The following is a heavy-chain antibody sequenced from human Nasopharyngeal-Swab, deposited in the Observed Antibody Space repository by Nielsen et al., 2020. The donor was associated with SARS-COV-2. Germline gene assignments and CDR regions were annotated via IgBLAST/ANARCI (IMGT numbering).Heavy chain of an antibody. D-gene: IGHD6-6*01. CDR1: GYSFTSYW. CDR3: ARLRGVGGSSPHFDY. CDR2: IYPGDSDT. Sequence: GESLKISCKGSGYSFTSYWIGWVRQMPGKGLEWMGIIYPGDSDTRYSPSFQGQVTISADKSISTAYLQWSGLKASDTAMYYCARLRGVGGSSPHFDYWGQGTLVTVSS. V-gene: IGHV5-51*01. J-gene: IGHJ4*02.